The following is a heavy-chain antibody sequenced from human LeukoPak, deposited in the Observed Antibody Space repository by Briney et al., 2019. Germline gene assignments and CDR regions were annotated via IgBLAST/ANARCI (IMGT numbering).Heavy chain of an antibody. CDR1: GGSISSYY. J-gene: IGHJ4*02. D-gene: IGHD6-6*01. V-gene: IGHV4-59*08. CDR2: IYYSGST. Sequence: SETLSLTCTVSGGSISSYYWSWIRQPPGKGLEWIGYIYYSGSTNYNPSLKSRVTISVDTSKNQFSLKLSSVTAADTAVYYFARAYSRDSSSSGAWFYWGQGTLVTVSS. CDR3: ARAYSRDSSSSGAWFY.